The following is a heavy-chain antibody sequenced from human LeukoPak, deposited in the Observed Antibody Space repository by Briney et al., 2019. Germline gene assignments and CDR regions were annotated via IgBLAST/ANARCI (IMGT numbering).Heavy chain of an antibody. V-gene: IGHV1-2*02. J-gene: IGHJ4*02. Sequence: ASVKVSCKASGYTFTSYYMHWVRQAPGQGLEWMGWVNPNSGGTKYVQRFQGRVTMTRDTSISTAYMELSRLTSDDTAMYYCAREGRGDSSGYYKGYWGQGTLVTVSS. CDR2: VNPNSGGT. D-gene: IGHD3-22*01. CDR1: GYTFTSYY. CDR3: AREGRGDSSGYYKGY.